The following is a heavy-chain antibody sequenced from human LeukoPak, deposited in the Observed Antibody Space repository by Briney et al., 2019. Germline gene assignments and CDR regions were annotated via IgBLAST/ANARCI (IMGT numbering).Heavy chain of an antibody. CDR1: GGSMSSYY. Sequence: PSETLSLTCTVSGGSMSSYYWSWIRQPPGKGLEWIGYIYYSGSTNYSPSLKSRVTISVDTSKNQFSLKLSSVTAADTAVYYCAREGGAVAGLFDYWGQGTLVTVSS. CDR3: AREGGAVAGLFDY. V-gene: IGHV4-59*01. D-gene: IGHD6-19*01. CDR2: IYYSGST. J-gene: IGHJ4*02.